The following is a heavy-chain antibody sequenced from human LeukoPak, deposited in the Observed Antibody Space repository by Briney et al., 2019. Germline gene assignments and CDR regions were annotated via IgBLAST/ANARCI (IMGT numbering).Heavy chain of an antibody. Sequence: ASVKVSCKVSGYTPTELSMHWVRQAPGKGLEWMGGFDPEGGETIYAQKFQGRVTMTEDTSTDTAYMELSSLRSEDTAVYYCARDEALVDSSGYFTYYFDYWGQGTLVTVSS. V-gene: IGHV1-24*01. J-gene: IGHJ4*02. CDR1: GYTPTELS. D-gene: IGHD3-22*01. CDR3: ARDEALVDSSGYFTYYFDY. CDR2: FDPEGGET.